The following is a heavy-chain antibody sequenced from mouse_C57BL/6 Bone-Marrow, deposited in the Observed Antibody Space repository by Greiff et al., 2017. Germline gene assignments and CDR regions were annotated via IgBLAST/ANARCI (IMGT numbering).Heavy chain of an antibody. J-gene: IGHJ2*01. D-gene: IGHD2-3*01. CDR2: ISDGGSYT. CDR3: ARDLVYDGLYYFGD. V-gene: IGHV5-4*01. CDR1: GFTFSSYA. Sequence: EVMLVESGGGLVKPGGSLKLSCAASGFTFSSYAMSWVRQTPEKRLEWVATISDGGSYTYYPDNVKGRFTISRDNAKNNLYLQMSHLKSEDTAMYYCARDLVYDGLYYFGDWGQGTTLTVAS.